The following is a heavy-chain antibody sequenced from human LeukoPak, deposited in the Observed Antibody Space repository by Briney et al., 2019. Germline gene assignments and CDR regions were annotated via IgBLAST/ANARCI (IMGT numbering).Heavy chain of an antibody. D-gene: IGHD3-10*01. V-gene: IGHV3-74*01. Sequence: GGSLRLSCAASGFTFNSFAMSWVRQAPGKGLVWVSRINSDGSSTNYADSVKGRFTISRDNTKNTLYLQMNSLSAEDTAVYFCTRVGRPIYDYWGQGTLVTVSS. CDR2: INSDGSST. J-gene: IGHJ4*02. CDR1: GFTFNSFA. CDR3: TRVGRPIYDY.